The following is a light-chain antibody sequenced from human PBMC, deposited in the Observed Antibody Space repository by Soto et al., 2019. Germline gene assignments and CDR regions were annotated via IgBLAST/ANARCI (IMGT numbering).Light chain of an antibody. CDR3: SSYTSTSVV. V-gene: IGLV2-14*01. CDR1: SSDIGGYNY. J-gene: IGLJ2*01. Sequence: QSALTQPASVSGSPGQSITISCTGTSSDIGGYNYVSWYQQHPGKAPILIIYDVSDRPSGISNRFSGSKSGNTASLTISGLQAEDEADYYCSSYTSTSVVFGGGTKLTVL. CDR2: DVS.